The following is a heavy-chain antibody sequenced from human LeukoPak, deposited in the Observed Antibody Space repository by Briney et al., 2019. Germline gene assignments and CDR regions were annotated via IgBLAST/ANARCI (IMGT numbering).Heavy chain of an antibody. CDR2: ISGSGGSA. Sequence: GGSLRLSCAACRFTFSSYAMSWVRQAPGKGLEWVSAISGSGGSAYYAGSVKGRFTISRDNARNSLYLQMNGLRVEDTAIYYCTTTGGRDGDLWGQGTLVTVSS. CDR1: RFTFSSYA. J-gene: IGHJ4*02. CDR3: TTTGGRDGDL. V-gene: IGHV3-23*01. D-gene: IGHD5-24*01.